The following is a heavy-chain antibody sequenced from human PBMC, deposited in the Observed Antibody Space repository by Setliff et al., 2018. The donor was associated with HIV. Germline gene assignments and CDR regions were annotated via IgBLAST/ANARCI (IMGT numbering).Heavy chain of an antibody. CDR1: GFIFRSYN. D-gene: IGHD6-13*01. CDR3: ARDLSPGITAPLDY. Sequence: PGGSLRLSCAASGFIFRSYNINWVRQAPGKGLEWISSISDSSAYIYYADSVKGRFTISRGNAKNSLYLQMNSLRAEDTAVYYCARDLSPGITAPLDYWGQGTLVTVSS. J-gene: IGHJ4*02. CDR2: ISDSSAYI. V-gene: IGHV3-21*01.